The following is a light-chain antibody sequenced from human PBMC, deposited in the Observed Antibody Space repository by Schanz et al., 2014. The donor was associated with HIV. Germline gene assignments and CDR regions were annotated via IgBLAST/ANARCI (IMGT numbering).Light chain of an antibody. J-gene: IGKJ2*01. CDR1: QSVGGNQ. Sequence: EIVLTQSPGTLSLSPGERATLSCRASQSVGGNQMAWYQHRRGQAPRLLFYANSFRATGVPDRFSVTGSGTDFTLTISRLEPDDFAVYYCQQYGSSPRTFGQGTKLEIK. V-gene: IGKV3-20*01. CDR3: QQYGSSPRT. CDR2: ANS.